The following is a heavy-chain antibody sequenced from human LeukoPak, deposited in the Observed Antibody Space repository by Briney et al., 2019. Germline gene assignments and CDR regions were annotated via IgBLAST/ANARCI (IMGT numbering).Heavy chain of an antibody. D-gene: IGHD4-17*01. V-gene: IGHV4-34*01. CDR1: GGSLSGYY. CDR3: AGALSTVTTYFDS. J-gene: IGHJ4*02. CDR2: INPTGST. Sequence: PSETLSLTCAVDGGSLSGYYWSWIRQPPGKGLEWIGEINPTGSTNYNPSLKSRVTISADTSKSQFSLELSSVTAADTAVFYCAGALSTVTTYFDSWGQGTLVTVSS.